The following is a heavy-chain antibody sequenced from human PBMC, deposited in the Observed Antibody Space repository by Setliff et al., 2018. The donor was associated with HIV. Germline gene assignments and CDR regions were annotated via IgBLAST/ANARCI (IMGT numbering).Heavy chain of an antibody. J-gene: IGHJ6*02. V-gene: IGHV3-33*08. CDR2: TWYDGRTT. CDR3: ARSATNYNYYYYGMDV. D-gene: IGHD4-4*01. Sequence: GGSLRLSCAASGFTFSSYVMHWVRQSPGKGLEWVALTWYDGRTTYYADSVKGRFTISRDNSKNTLNLQMNTLRAEDTGVYYCARSATNYNYYYYGMDVWGQGTTVTVSS. CDR1: GFTFSSYV.